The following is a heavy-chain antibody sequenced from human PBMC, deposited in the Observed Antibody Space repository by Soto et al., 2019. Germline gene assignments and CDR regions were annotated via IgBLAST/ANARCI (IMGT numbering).Heavy chain of an antibody. J-gene: IGHJ1*01. CDR2: IYYSGST. V-gene: IGHV4-30-4*01. D-gene: IGHD5-18*01. Sequence: PSETLSLTCTVSGGSISSGDYYWSWIRQPPGKGLEWIGYIYYSGSTYYNPSLKSRVTISVDTSKDQFSLKLSSVTAADTAVYFFSSNSYGYTLYAYCGQGTLVPGSS. CDR1: GGSISSGDYY. CDR3: SSNSYGYTLYAY.